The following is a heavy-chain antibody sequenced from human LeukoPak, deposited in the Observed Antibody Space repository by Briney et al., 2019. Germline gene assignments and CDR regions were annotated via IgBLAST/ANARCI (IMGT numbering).Heavy chain of an antibody. CDR1: GFAFSSYE. V-gene: IGHV3-48*03. CDR3: ARDFRGVSPLDY. CDR2: ISSRGGTI. D-gene: IGHD3-10*01. J-gene: IGHJ4*02. Sequence: GGSPRLSCAASGFAFSSYEMTWVRQAPGKGLEWVSYISSRGGTIYYADSVKGRFTISRDNAKNSLYLQMNGLRAEDTAVYYCARDFRGVSPLDYWGQGTLVTVSS.